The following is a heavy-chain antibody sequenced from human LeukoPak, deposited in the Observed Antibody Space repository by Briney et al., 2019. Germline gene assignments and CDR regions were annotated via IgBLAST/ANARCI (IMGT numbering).Heavy chain of an antibody. CDR1: GGSISGYY. CDR2: IYYSGST. D-gene: IGHD2-2*01. V-gene: IGHV4-59*08. J-gene: IGHJ4*02. CDR3: ARGVVVPAASDY. Sequence: SETLSLTCSVSGGSISGYYWTWIRQPPGKGLEWIGYIYYSGSTKYNPSLKSRVTISVDTSENQFSLRLSSVTAADTAVYYCARGVVVPAASDYWGQGTLVTVSS.